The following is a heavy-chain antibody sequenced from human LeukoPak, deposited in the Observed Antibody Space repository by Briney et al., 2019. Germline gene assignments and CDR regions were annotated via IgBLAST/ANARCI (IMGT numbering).Heavy chain of an antibody. CDR3: AKLNYGQFDY. CDR2: ISASGDNT. Sequence: PGGSLRLSCAASGFTFSTYAMTWVRQAPGMGLEWVSGISASGDNTYSADSVKGRFTISRDNSKNTLYLQINSLRAEDTAVYYCAKLNYGQFDYWGQGTLVTVSS. J-gene: IGHJ4*02. CDR1: GFTFSTYA. V-gene: IGHV3-23*01. D-gene: IGHD3-10*01.